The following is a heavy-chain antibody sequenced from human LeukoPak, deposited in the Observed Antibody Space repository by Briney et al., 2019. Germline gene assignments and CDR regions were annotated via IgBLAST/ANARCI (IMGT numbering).Heavy chain of an antibody. D-gene: IGHD5-24*01. CDR3: VPAEMQ. V-gene: IGHV3-74*01. CDR1: GFSVSSKW. Sequence: GGSLRLACAASGFSVSSKWMHWVRQAPGEGLMWVSLISRDTDGARTNYADSVKGRFTISRNYAKDTVYLQMNSLRAEDTAVYYCVPAEMQWGQGTLVTVSS. CDR2: ISRDTDGART. J-gene: IGHJ4*02.